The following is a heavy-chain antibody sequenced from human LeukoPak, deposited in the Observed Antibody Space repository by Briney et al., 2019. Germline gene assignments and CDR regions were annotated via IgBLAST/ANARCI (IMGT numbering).Heavy chain of an antibody. D-gene: IGHD3-16*01. J-gene: IGHJ6*03. CDR3: ARDLGESRRYYYYYMDV. Sequence: GGSLRLSCAASGFTFSSYSMNWVRQAPGKGLEWVSSISSSSRYIYYADSVKGRFTISRDNAKNSLYLQMNSLRAEDTAVYYCARDLGESRRYYYYYMDVWGKGTTVTVSS. V-gene: IGHV3-21*01. CDR2: ISSSSRYI. CDR1: GFTFSSYS.